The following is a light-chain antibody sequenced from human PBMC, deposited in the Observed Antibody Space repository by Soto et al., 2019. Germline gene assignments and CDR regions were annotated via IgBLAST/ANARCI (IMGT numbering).Light chain of an antibody. CDR2: DTS. V-gene: IGLV7-46*01. CDR3: LLSYSATRLV. CDR1: TGPVTSGHY. J-gene: IGLJ2*01. Sequence: QTVVTQEPSLTVSPGGTVTLTCGSSTGPVTSGHYPYWFQQKPGQAPRTLIYDTSNRHSWTPARFSASLLGGKAALTLSGAQPEDEAEYSCLLSYSATRLVFGGGTKVTVL.